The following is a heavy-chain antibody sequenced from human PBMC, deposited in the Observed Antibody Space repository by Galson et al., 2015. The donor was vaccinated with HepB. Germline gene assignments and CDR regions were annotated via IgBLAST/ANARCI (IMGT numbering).Heavy chain of an antibody. Sequence: PGLVKPTQTLTLTCTFSGFSLTTSGVRVGWIRQPPGKALEWVARIDWDDEKFYTPSLKTRLTISKDTSKNQVVLKMTNMDPVDTATYYCARIRGWGDAFDMWGQGTRVTVSS. CDR2: IDWDDEK. J-gene: IGHJ3*02. V-gene: IGHV2-70*04. CDR3: ARIRGWGDAFDM. D-gene: IGHD6-19*01. CDR1: GFSLTTSGVR.